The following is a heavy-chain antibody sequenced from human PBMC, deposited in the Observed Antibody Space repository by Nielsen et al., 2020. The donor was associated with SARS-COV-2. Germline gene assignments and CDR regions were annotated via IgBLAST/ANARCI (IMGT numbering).Heavy chain of an antibody. D-gene: IGHD2-8*01. Sequence: WIRQPPGKGLEWIGYIYYSGSTYYNPSLKSRVTISVDTSKNQFSLKLSSVTAADTAVYYCARDSDIVLMVYVPAGLFDYWGQGTLVTVSS. J-gene: IGHJ4*02. CDR2: IYYSGST. V-gene: IGHV4-30-4*01. CDR3: ARDSDIVLMVYVPAGLFDY.